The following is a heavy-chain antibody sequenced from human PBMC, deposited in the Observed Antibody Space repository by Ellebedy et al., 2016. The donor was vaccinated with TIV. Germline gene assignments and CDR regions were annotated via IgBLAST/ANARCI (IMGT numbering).Heavy chain of an antibody. CDR2: ITDDGSAT. J-gene: IGHJ6*02. CDR3: ARDGGSGSGAVYYGVDV. CDR1: GFNFNIYW. D-gene: IGHD3-10*01. Sequence: GESLKISXAGSGFNFNIYWMHWVRQAPGKGLVWVSRITDDGSATANADSVKGRFTISRDNSKNTLYLQMNSLRAEDTGIYHCARDGGSGSGAVYYGVDVWGQGTTVSVSS. V-gene: IGHV3-74*01.